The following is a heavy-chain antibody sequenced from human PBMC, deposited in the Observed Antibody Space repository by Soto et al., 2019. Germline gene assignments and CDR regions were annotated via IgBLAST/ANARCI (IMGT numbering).Heavy chain of an antibody. J-gene: IGHJ6*02. V-gene: IGHV4-59*05. CDR1: GGSMRNYF. Sequence: PSETLSLTCTVSGGSMRNYFWTWIRQPPGKGLEWIGSIYYSGSTYYNPSLKSRVTISVDTSKNQFSLKLSSVTAADTAVYYCARQVGGYSGYELEWLVRYYYGMDVWGQGTTVTVSS. CDR2: IYYSGST. D-gene: IGHD5-12*01. CDR3: ARQVGGYSGYELEWLVRYYYGMDV.